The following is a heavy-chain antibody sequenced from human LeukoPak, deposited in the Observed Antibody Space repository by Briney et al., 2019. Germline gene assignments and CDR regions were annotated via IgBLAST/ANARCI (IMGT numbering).Heavy chain of an antibody. CDR1: GYTFTGYY. CDR3: ARAPGFKVKTGTSPYDY. V-gene: IGHV1-2*06. D-gene: IGHD1-7*01. Sequence: ASVKVSCKASGYTFTGYYMHWVRQAPGQGLEWMRRINPNSGGTNYAQKFQGRVTMTRDTSISTAYMELSRLRSDDTAVYYCARAPGFKVKTGTSPYDYWGQGTLVTVSS. J-gene: IGHJ4*02. CDR2: INPNSGGT.